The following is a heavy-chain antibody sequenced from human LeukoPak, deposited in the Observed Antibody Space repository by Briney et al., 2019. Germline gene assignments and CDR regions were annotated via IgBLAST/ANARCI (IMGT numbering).Heavy chain of an antibody. CDR1: GGSFSGYY. CDR3: ARGVLLWFGELLSHFDY. V-gene: IGHV4-34*01. Sequence: KPSETLSLTCAVYGGSFSGYYWCWIRQPPGKGLEWIGEINHSGSTNYNPSLKSRVTISVDTSKNQFSLKLSSVTAADTAVYYCARGVLLWFGELLSHFDYWGQGTLVTVSS. CDR2: INHSGST. J-gene: IGHJ4*02. D-gene: IGHD3-10*01.